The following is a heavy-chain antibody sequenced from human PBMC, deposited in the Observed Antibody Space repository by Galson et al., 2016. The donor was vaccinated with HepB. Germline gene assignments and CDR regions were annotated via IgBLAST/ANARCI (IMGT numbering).Heavy chain of an antibody. CDR1: GLTIGTLA. V-gene: IGHV3-23*01. Sequence: SLRLSCAASGLTIGTLAMSWVRQIPGKGLEWFSAVSGSGGGTYYADSVKGRFTVSRDDSNNTLYLQMRSLRADDTAIYYCAKEMYSSGLFGVFDMWGQGTKVTVSS. CDR2: VSGSGGGT. J-gene: IGHJ3*02. CDR3: AKEMYSSGLFGVFDM. D-gene: IGHD6-19*01.